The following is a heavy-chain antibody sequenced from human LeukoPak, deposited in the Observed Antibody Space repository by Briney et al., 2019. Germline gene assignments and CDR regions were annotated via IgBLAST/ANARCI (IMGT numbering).Heavy chain of an antibody. CDR1: GGSFSGYY. CDR3: ARGRRGCSGGSCYSAIATRQKNYYYYYMDV. V-gene: IGHV4-34*01. CDR2: INHSGST. Sequence: SETLSLTCAVYGGSFSGYYWSWIRRPPGKGLEWIGEINHSGSTNYNPSLKSRVTISVDTSKNQFSLKLSSVTAADTAVYYCARGRRGCSGGSCYSAIATRQKNYYYYYMDVWGKGTTVTVSS. J-gene: IGHJ6*03. D-gene: IGHD2-15*01.